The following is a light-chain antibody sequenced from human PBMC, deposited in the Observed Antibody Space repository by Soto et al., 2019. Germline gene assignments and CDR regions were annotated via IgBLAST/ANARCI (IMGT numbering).Light chain of an antibody. V-gene: IGKV1-39*01. CDR1: QTISTY. J-gene: IGKJ1*01. CDR2: AAS. CDR3: QQSYSTPGT. Sequence: DIQMTQSPSSLSASVGDRVTITCQASQTISTYLNWYQQKPEKAPKLLIYAASSLQSGVPSRFSGSGSGTDFTLTISSLQPEDFATYYCQQSYSTPGTFGQGTKVDIK.